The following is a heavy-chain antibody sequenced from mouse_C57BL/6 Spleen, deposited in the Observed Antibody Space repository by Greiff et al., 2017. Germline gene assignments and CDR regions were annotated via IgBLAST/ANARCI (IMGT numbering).Heavy chain of an antibody. J-gene: IGHJ2*01. V-gene: IGHV1-50*01. D-gene: IGHD2-3*01. CDR1: GYTFTSYW. Sequence: VQLQQPGAELVKPGASVKLSCKASGYTFTSYWMQWVKQRPGQGLEWIGEIDPSDSYTNYNQKFKGKATLTVGTSSSTAYMQLSSLTSEDSAVYYCARWILRAYFDYWGQGTTLTVSS. CDR3: ARWILRAYFDY. CDR2: IDPSDSYT.